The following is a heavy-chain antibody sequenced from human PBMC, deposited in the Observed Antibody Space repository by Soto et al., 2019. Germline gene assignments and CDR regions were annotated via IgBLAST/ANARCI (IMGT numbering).Heavy chain of an antibody. V-gene: IGHV3-33*01. CDR3: ARDGRVVKGDAFDI. CDR2: IWYDGSNK. Sequence: GGSLRLSRAASGFTFSSYGMHWVRQAPGKGLEWVAVIWYDGSNKYYADSVKGRFTISRDNSKNTLYLQMNSLRAEDTAVYYCARDGRVVKGDAFDIWGQGTMVTVSS. D-gene: IGHD3-10*01. CDR1: GFTFSSYG. J-gene: IGHJ3*02.